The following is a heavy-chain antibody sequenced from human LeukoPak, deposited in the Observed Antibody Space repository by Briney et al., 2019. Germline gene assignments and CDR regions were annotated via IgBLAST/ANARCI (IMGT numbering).Heavy chain of an antibody. V-gene: IGHV3-9*01. CDR3: EKDTTYNAYDAFAY. Sequence: GGSLRLSCAASGFTFDDYSMHCVRQAPGEGLEWVACISWNSGSAGYVDSVKGRFTISRDSAKNSLYLQMTSLRTEDTALSSCEKDTTYNAYDAFAYCGQGHLVPVSA. J-gene: IGHJ4*02. CDR1: GFTFDDYS. CDR2: ISWNSGSA. D-gene: IGHD5-12*01.